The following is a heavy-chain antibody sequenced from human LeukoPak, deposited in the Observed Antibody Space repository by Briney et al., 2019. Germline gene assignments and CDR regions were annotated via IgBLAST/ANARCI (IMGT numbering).Heavy chain of an antibody. Sequence: GGSLRLSCAASGFTFNNNWMNWVRRAPGKGLVWVSRISTDGTTTNYADSVKGRFTISRDNAKNTLYLQMHSLRAEDTAVYYCVRAWDYWGQGTLVTVSS. J-gene: IGHJ4*02. CDR2: ISTDGTTT. V-gene: IGHV3-74*01. CDR3: VRAWDY. CDR1: GFTFNNNW.